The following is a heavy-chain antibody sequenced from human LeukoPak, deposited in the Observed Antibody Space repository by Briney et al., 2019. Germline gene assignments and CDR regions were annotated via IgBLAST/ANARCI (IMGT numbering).Heavy chain of an antibody. Sequence: GGSLRLSCAASGFTFSSYAMSWVRQAPGKGLEWVSAISGSGGSTYYADSVRGRFTFSRDNSKNTLYLQMNSLRAEDTAVYYCAKWFGDLYYYYYYYMDVWGKGTTVTVSS. CDR3: AKWFGDLYYYYYYYMDV. CDR2: ISGSGGST. CDR1: GFTFSSYA. J-gene: IGHJ6*03. D-gene: IGHD3-10*01. V-gene: IGHV3-23*01.